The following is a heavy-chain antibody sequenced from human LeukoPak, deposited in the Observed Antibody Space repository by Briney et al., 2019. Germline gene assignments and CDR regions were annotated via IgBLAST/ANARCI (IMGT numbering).Heavy chain of an antibody. CDR1: GGSISSYY. CDR3: ARVVGDGYGLDY. Sequence: PSGTLSLTCTVSGGSISSYYWSWIRQPPGKELEWIGNIYYSGSTNYNPSLKSRVTISVDTSKNQFSLDLTSVTAADTAVYYCARVVGDGYGLDYWGQGTLVTVSS. CDR2: IYYSGST. D-gene: IGHD5-24*01. V-gene: IGHV4-59*01. J-gene: IGHJ4*02.